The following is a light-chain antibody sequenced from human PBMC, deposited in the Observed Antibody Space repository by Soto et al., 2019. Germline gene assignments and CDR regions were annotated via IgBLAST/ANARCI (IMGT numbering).Light chain of an antibody. Sequence: SYELTQTPSVSVSPGQTARITCSGDELSKQYVYWYQQKPGQAPVLVIYKDTESASGIPERFSASSSGTTVTLTISGVRAEDEADYYCQSSDDAGNYYLFGTGTRSPS. J-gene: IGLJ1*01. V-gene: IGLV3-25*02. CDR1: ELSKQY. CDR3: QSSDDAGNYYL. CDR2: KDT.